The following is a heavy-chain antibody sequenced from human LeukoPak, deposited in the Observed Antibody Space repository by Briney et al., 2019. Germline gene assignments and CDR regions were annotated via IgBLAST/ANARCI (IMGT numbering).Heavy chain of an antibody. D-gene: IGHD6-13*01. Sequence: GGSLRLSCAASGFTFSSYGMSWVRQAPGKGLEWVSAISGGGGSTYYADSVKGRFTISRDNSKNTLYLQMNSLRAEDTAVYYCAKERVIAAAERWFDPWGQGTLVTVSS. CDR3: AKERVIAAAERWFDP. J-gene: IGHJ5*02. CDR2: ISGGGGST. V-gene: IGHV3-23*01. CDR1: GFTFSSYG.